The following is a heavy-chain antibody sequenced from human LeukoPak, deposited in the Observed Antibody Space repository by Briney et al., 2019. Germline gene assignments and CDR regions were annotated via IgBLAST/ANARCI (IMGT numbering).Heavy chain of an antibody. J-gene: IGHJ4*02. CDR2: IIPILGIA. CDR1: GGTFSSYA. Sequence: ASVKVSCKASGGTFSSYAISWVGQAPGQGLEWMGRIIPILGIANYAHKFQGRVMITADKSTSTAYMELSSLRSVQTAVYYCARVAMDYGDYPAHPRGRASDCWGQGILVTVST. CDR3: ARVAMDYGDYPAHPRGRASDC. V-gene: IGHV1-69*04. D-gene: IGHD4-17*01.